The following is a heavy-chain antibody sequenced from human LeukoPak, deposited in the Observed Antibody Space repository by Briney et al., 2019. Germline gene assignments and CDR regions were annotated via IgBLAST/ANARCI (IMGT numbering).Heavy chain of an antibody. Sequence: AASVKVSCKPSGYSFTSHYMHWVRQAPGQGLEWLGLINPSGSSTLYAQKFQGRVTMTRDMSTTTDYMELSSLRSEDTAVYYCARDNSVGDVAWWFDPWGQGTLVTVSS. CDR2: INPSGSST. D-gene: IGHD1-26*01. CDR3: ARDNSVGDVAWWFDP. J-gene: IGHJ5*02. CDR1: GYSFTSHY. V-gene: IGHV1-46*01.